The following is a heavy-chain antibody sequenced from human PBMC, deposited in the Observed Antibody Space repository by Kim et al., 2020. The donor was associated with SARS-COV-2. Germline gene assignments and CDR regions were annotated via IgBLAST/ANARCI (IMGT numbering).Heavy chain of an antibody. Sequence: GGSLRLSCAASGFTFDDYAMEWVRQAPGKGLEWVAGITWNSGSIGYADSVKGRFAISRDNAKNSLYLQMNSLRTDDTALYYCAGWSYYGMDVWGQGTTVTVSS. CDR1: GFTFDDYA. D-gene: IGHD6-19*01. V-gene: IGHV3-9*01. J-gene: IGHJ6*02. CDR3: AGWSYYGMDV. CDR2: ITWNSGSI.